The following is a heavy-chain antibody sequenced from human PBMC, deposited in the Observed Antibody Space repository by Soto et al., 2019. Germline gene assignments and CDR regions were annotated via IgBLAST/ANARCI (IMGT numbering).Heavy chain of an antibody. CDR1: GGSISSSGYS. D-gene: IGHD6-13*01. CDR2: IYHSGST. J-gene: IGHJ3*02. V-gene: IGHV4-30-2*01. CDR3: ARGSYSSPWYDLGAFDI. Sequence: QLQLQESGSGLVKPSQTLSLTCAVSGGSISSSGYSWSWIRQPPGKGLEWIGYIYHSGSTYYNPSLKSRVTISVDRSKNQFFLRLSSVTAADTAVYYCARGSYSSPWYDLGAFDIWGQGTMVTVSS.